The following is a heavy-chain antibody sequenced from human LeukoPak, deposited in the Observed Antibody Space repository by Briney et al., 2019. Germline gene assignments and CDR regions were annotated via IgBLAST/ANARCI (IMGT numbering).Heavy chain of an antibody. Sequence: GGSLRLSCAASGFTFSSYGMHWVRQAPGKGLEWVAVIWYDGSNKYYADSVKGRFTISRGNSKNTLYLQMNSLRAEDTAVYYCARGLRYFDWPYFDYWGQGTLVTVSS. CDR3: ARGLRYFDWPYFDY. D-gene: IGHD3-9*01. CDR1: GFTFSSYG. V-gene: IGHV3-33*01. J-gene: IGHJ4*02. CDR2: IWYDGSNK.